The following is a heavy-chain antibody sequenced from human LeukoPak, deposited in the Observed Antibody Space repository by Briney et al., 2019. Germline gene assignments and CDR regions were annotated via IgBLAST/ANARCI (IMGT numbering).Heavy chain of an antibody. CDR1: GGSFSGYY. Sequence: SETLSLTCAVYGGSFSGYYWSWIRQPPGKGLEWIGEINHSGSTNYNPSLKSRVTISVDTSKNQFSLKLSSVTAADTAVYYCASGKYKSIAARPPDYWGQGTLVTVSS. CDR3: ASGKYKSIAARPPDY. CDR2: INHSGST. V-gene: IGHV4-34*01. J-gene: IGHJ4*02. D-gene: IGHD6-6*01.